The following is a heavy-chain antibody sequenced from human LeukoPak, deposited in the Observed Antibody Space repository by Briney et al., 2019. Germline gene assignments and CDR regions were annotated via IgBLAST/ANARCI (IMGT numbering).Heavy chain of an antibody. J-gene: IGHJ4*02. Sequence: PGGSLRLSCAASGFTFRSYTMSWVRQAPGKGLEWVSVISGSGGNTYYADPVKGRFTISRDNSKNTLYLQMNSLRAEDTAVYYCAKDGLAWNTFGGVIVTPYYFDYWGQGTLVTVSS. V-gene: IGHV3-23*01. D-gene: IGHD3-16*02. CDR3: AKDGLAWNTFGGVIVTPYYFDY. CDR2: ISGSGGNT. CDR1: GFTFRSYT.